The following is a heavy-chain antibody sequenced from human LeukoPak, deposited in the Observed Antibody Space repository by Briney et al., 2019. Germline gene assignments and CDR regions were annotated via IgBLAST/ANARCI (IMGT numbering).Heavy chain of an antibody. CDR1: GGSFSGYY. J-gene: IGHJ3*02. V-gene: IGHV4-34*01. D-gene: IGHD6-19*01. CDR3: AGARYSSGYDAFDI. CDR2: INHSGST. Sequence: SETLSLTCAVYGGSFSGYYWSWIRQPPGKGLEWIGEINHSGSTNYNPSLKSRVTISVDTSKNQFSLKLSSVTAADTAVYYCAGARYSSGYDAFDIWGQGTMVTVSS.